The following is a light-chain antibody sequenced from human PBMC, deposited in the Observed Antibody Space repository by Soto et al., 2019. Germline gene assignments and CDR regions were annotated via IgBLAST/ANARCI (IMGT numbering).Light chain of an antibody. Sequence: QSALTQPRSMSGSPGQSVTISCSGTGSDIGSYDLVAWYQQHPDKDPKLIIYDVRKRPSGVPDRFSGSKSGSTASLTISGLQAEDEAVYYCCSYAGDYSVVFGGGTKLTVL. CDR1: GSDIGSYDL. CDR3: CSYAGDYSVV. CDR2: DVR. V-gene: IGLV2-11*01. J-gene: IGLJ2*01.